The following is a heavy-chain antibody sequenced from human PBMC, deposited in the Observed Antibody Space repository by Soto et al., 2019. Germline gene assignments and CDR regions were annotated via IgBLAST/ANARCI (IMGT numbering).Heavy chain of an antibody. D-gene: IGHD3-3*01. V-gene: IGHV4-59*01. CDR2: IYYSGST. CDR1: GGSISSYY. J-gene: IGHJ6*03. Sequence: SETLSLTCTVSGGSISSYYWSWIRQPPGKGLEWIGYIYYSGSTNYNPSLKSRVTISVDTSKNQFSLKLSSVTAADTAVYYCARDSITIFGVVDYYYMDVWGKGTTVTVSS. CDR3: ARDSITIFGVVDYYYMDV.